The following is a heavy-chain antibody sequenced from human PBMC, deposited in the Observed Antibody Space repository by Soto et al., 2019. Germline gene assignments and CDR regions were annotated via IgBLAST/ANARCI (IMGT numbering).Heavy chain of an antibody. J-gene: IGHJ5*02. CDR1: GCSISSGGYY. V-gene: IGHV4-31*02. CDR2: IYYSGST. D-gene: IGHD3-22*01. CDR3: SRVGRDSDGCDWFDP. Sequence: PSLTLTVSGCSISSGGYYWSWLRQHPGKGLEWIGYIYYSGSTYYNPSLKSRVTISVDTSKNQFSLKLSSVTAADTAVYYCSRVGRDSDGCDWFDPWGQGTLVSVSS.